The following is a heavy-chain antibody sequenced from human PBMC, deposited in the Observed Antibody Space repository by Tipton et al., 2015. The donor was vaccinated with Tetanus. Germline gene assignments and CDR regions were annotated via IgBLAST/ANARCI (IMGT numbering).Heavy chain of an antibody. CDR3: ARVLRYSAAGGWDDAFDI. Sequence: GLVKPSETLSLSCTVLGASSHDYYWTWIRQSAGRGLEWIGRIYSGGSTKYNPSLKSRVTMSMDTSKNQFSLKLKSVTVADTAIYFCARVLRYSAAGGWDDAFDIWGPGTMVSVSS. J-gene: IGHJ3*02. D-gene: IGHD2-8*02. V-gene: IGHV4-4*07. CDR2: IYSGGST. CDR1: GASSHDYY.